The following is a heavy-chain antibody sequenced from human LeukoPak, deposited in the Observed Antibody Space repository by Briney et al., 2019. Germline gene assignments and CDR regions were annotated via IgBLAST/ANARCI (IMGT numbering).Heavy chain of an antibody. CDR3: ARVAASGTAH. Sequence: ASVKVSCKASGYTFTGFYMHWVRQAPGQGLEWMGWINPKSGGTNYAQHFQGRVTMTSDTSINTAYMEVSSLRFDDTALYYCARVAASGTAHGGQGTLVTVPS. CDR2: INPKSGGT. J-gene: IGHJ4*02. CDR1: GYTFTGFY. V-gene: IGHV1-2*02. D-gene: IGHD6-13*01.